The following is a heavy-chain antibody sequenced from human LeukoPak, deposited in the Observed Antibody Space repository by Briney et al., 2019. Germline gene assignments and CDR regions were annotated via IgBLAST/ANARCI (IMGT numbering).Heavy chain of an antibody. CDR3: ARDSIGGSYLNYYYYYMDV. Sequence: ASVTVSCTASGYTFTNYGISWVRQAPGQGLEWMGWISAYNGNTNYAQKLQGRVTMTTDTSTSTAYMELRSLRSDDTAVYYCARDSIGGSYLNYYYYYMDVWGKGTTVTVSS. CDR2: ISAYNGNT. D-gene: IGHD1-26*01. CDR1: GYTFTNYG. J-gene: IGHJ6*03. V-gene: IGHV1-18*01.